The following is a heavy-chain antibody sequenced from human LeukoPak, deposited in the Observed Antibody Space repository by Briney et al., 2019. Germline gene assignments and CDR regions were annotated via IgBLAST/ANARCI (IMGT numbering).Heavy chain of an antibody. CDR2: FDPEDGET. Sequence: VASVKVSCKVSGYTLTELSMHWVRQVPGKGLEWMGGFDPEDGETIYAQKFQGRVTMTEDTCTDTAYMELSSLRSEDTAVYYCATIHYDILTGYSYCFDYWGQGTLVTVSS. J-gene: IGHJ4*02. V-gene: IGHV1-24*01. D-gene: IGHD3-9*01. CDR3: ATIHYDILTGYSYCFDY. CDR1: GYTLTELS.